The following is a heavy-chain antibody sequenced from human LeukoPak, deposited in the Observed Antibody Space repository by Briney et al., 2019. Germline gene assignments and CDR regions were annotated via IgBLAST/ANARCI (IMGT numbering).Heavy chain of an antibody. Sequence: SVKVSCKASGFTFTSSAVQWVRQARGQRLEWIGWIVVGSGNTNYAQKFQERVTITRDMSTSTAYMEPSSLRSEDTAVYYCAAVPGTLNFDYWGQGTLVTVSS. V-gene: IGHV1-58*01. D-gene: IGHD1-1*01. J-gene: IGHJ4*02. CDR1: GFTFTSSA. CDR3: AAVPGTLNFDY. CDR2: IVVGSGNT.